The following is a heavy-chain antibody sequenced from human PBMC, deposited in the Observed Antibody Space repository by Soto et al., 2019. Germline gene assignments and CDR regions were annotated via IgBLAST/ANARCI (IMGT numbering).Heavy chain of an antibody. J-gene: IGHJ4*02. Sequence: GSGPTLVNPTQTLTLTCTFSGFSLSTSGMCVSWIRQPPGKALEWLARIDWDDDKYFSTSLKTRLTISKDTSKNQVVLTMTNMDPVDTATYYCARSSAYDLAQDYWGQGTLVTVSS. CDR2: IDWDDDK. CDR3: ARSSAYDLAQDY. CDR1: GFSLSTSGMC. D-gene: IGHD3-22*01. V-gene: IGHV2-70*11.